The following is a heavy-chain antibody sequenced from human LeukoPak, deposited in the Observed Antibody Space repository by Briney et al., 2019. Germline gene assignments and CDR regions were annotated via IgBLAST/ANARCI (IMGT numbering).Heavy chain of an antibody. CDR3: ARWAEYYYDSSGYFYGMDV. J-gene: IGHJ6*02. D-gene: IGHD3-22*01. CDR1: GYTVTSYG. V-gene: IGHV1-18*01. CDR2: SNAYNCNK. Sequence: ASVRVSVKASGYTVTSYGISWVRQAPGQGLEWRGWSNAYNCNKNYAQKLQGRVTMPTDTSTSTAYMELRSLRSDDTAVYYCARWAEYYYDSSGYFYGMDVWGQGTTVTVSS.